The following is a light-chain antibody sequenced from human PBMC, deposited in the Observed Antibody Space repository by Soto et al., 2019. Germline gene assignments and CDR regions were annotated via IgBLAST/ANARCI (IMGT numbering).Light chain of an antibody. V-gene: IGLV2-23*01. CDR2: EGN. CDR1: SSDVGSYNL. CDR3: CSYAGTNTFV. J-gene: IGLJ1*01. Sequence: QSALTQPASVSGSPGQSITISCTGTSSDVGSYNLVSWYQQHPGKAPKLMIYEGNTRPSGVSNRFSGSKSANTASLTISGLKTDDEADYYCCSYAGTNTFVFGTGTKVTVL.